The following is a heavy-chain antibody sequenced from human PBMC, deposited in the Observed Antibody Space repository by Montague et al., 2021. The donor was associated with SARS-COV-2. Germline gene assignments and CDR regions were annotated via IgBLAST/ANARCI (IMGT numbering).Heavy chain of an antibody. CDR2: TYYRSKWYN. CDR3: ARIPVGSQYYFDF. D-gene: IGHD2-2*01. CDR1: GDSVSSNIAT. V-gene: IGHV6-1*01. J-gene: IGHJ4*02. Sequence: CAISGDSVSSNIATWNWIRQSPSRGLEWLGRTYYRSKWYNDYAESVKSRITIDPNTSKHQFSLHLDSVTPEDTAVYYCARIPVGSQYYFDFWGQGTLVTVSS.